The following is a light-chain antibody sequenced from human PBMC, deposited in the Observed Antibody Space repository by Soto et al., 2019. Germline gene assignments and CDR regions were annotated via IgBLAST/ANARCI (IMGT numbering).Light chain of an antibody. Sequence: DIQMTQSPSSLSASVGDRVTITCRASQSIYSSLNWYHQKPGKAPKLLIYAASNLQSGVPSRFSGSGSGTDFTLSISSLQPEDFATYYCQQSYSAPYPFGQGTKLAI. CDR2: AAS. J-gene: IGKJ2*01. CDR1: QSIYSS. CDR3: QQSYSAPYP. V-gene: IGKV1-39*01.